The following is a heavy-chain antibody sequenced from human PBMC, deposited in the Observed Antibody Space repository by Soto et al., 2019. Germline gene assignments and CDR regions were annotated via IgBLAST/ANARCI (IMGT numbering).Heavy chain of an antibody. D-gene: IGHD5-18*01. CDR3: ARDGRAVDTGMDV. V-gene: IGHV3-30-3*01. CDR2: ISYDGSNK. CDR1: GFTFSSYA. J-gene: IGHJ6*02. Sequence: QVQLVESGGGVVQPGRSLRLSCAASGFTFSSYAMHWVRQAPGKGLEWVAVISYDGSNKYYADSVKGRFTISRDNSKNTLYLQMNSLRAEDTAVYYCARDGRAVDTGMDVWGQGTTVTVSS.